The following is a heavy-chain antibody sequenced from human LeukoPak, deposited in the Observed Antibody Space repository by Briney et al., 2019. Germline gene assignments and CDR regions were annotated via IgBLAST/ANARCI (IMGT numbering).Heavy chain of an antibody. D-gene: IGHD3-10*01. Sequence: GESLKISCKASGYSFTNYWIGWVRQMPGRGLEWMGIIYPADSDTGYSPPFQGQVTISADKSITTAYLQWSSLKTSDTAMYYCARAYLYSSGSYYGDYWGQGTLVTVSS. CDR2: IYPADSDT. J-gene: IGHJ4*02. V-gene: IGHV5-51*01. CDR3: ARAYLYSSGSYYGDY. CDR1: GYSFTNYW.